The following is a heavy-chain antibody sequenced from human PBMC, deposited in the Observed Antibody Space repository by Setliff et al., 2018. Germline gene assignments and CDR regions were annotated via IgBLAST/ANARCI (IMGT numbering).Heavy chain of an antibody. CDR2: IYDSGSS. V-gene: IGHV4-39*01. CDR1: GSSVSNSGFF. J-gene: IGHJ5*02. CDR3: GRGFSRIEGWGNWFDP. D-gene: IGHD2-15*01. Sequence: SETLSLTCTVSGSSVSNSGFFWGWLRQAPGKGLEWIGNIYDSGSSNYNASLKSRPIITRDTSKNQISLNLTSVTAADTAVYYCGRGFSRIEGWGNWFDPWGQGILVTVSS.